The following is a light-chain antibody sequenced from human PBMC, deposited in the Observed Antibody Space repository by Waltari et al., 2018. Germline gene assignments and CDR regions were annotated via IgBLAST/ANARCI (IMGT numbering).Light chain of an antibody. CDR3: LQYSAYPRT. V-gene: IGKV1-17*01. CDR1: QGIGKD. CDR2: GAS. Sequence: GDRVTITCRASQGIGKDLSWYQQKPGKAPKSLIYGASNLHSGVPSRFSGSGSGAEFTLTISSLQPEDFATYYCLQYSAYPRTFGQGTKVEIK. J-gene: IGKJ1*01.